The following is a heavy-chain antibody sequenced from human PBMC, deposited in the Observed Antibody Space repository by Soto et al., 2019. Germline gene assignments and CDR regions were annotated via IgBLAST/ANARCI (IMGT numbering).Heavy chain of an antibody. CDR3: ARDLSYYGSGSDTLLGAFDI. CDR2: IIPIFGTA. D-gene: IGHD3-10*01. J-gene: IGHJ3*02. CDR1: GGTFSSYA. Sequence: SVKVSCKASGGTFSSYAISWVRQAPGQGLEWMGGIIPIFGTANYAQKFQGRVTITADESTSTAYMELSSLRSEDTAVYYCARDLSYYGSGSDTLLGAFDIWGQGTMVTVSS. V-gene: IGHV1-69*13.